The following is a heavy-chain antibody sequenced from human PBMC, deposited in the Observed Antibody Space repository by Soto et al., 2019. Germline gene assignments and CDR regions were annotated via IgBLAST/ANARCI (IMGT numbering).Heavy chain of an antibody. J-gene: IGHJ6*02. CDR2: INHSGST. Sequence: SENLSLTCAAYGGSFSGYYWSWIRQSPCKVLEWIGEINHSGSTNYNPSLKSRVTISVDTSKNQFSLKLSSVSAADTAVYFCARRRGRQQLVQRYYNGMDVWGQGTTVTVSS. V-gene: IGHV4-34*01. CDR1: GGSFSGYY. CDR3: ARRRGRQQLVQRYYNGMDV. D-gene: IGHD6-13*01.